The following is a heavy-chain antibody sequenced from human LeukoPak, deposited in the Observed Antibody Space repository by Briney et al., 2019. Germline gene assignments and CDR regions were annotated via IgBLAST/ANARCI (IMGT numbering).Heavy chain of an antibody. Sequence: SETLSLTCTVSGGSISNYYWSWIRQPAGKGLEWIGRIYTSGSTNYNPSLKSRVTMSVDTSKNQFSLKLSSVTAADTAVYYCARAGAGIAAAGTLAFDIWRQGTMVTVSS. CDR2: IYTSGST. CDR3: ARAGAGIAAAGTLAFDI. D-gene: IGHD6-13*01. CDR1: GGSISNYY. V-gene: IGHV4-4*07. J-gene: IGHJ3*02.